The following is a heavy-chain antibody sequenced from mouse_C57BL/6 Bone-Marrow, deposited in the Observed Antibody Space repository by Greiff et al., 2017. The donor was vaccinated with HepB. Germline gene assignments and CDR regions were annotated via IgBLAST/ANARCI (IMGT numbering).Heavy chain of an antibody. Sequence: DVMLVESGEGLVKPGGSLKLSCAASGFTFSSYAMSWVRQTPEKRLEWVAYISSGGDYIDYADTVKGRFTISRDNARNTLYLQMSSLKSEDTAMYYCTRDGPVRYRYFDVWGTGTTVTVSS. CDR3: TRDGPVRYRYFDV. D-gene: IGHD1-1*01. CDR2: ISSGGDYI. V-gene: IGHV5-9-1*02. CDR1: GFTFSSYA. J-gene: IGHJ1*03.